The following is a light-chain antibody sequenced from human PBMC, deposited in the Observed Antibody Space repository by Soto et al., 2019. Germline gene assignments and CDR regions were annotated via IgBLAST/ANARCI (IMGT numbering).Light chain of an antibody. CDR2: EVT. Sequence: QSARTQPASVSGSLGQSITISCTGTSSDIGAYDYVSWYQQHPGKAPKLMIYEVTNWPSGVSHRFSGSKSGNTASLTISGLQAEDEADYYCSSYTSSTTLWVFGGGTKLTVL. CDR3: SSYTSSTTLWV. V-gene: IGLV2-14*01. J-gene: IGLJ3*02. CDR1: SSDIGAYDY.